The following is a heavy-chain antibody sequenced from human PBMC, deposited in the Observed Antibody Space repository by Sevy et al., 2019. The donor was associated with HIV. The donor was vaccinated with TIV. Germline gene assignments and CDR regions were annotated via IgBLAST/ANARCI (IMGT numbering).Heavy chain of an antibody. CDR2: MRSKAFAGTT. D-gene: IGHD5-18*01. CDR1: GFIFNSYG. J-gene: IGHJ4*02. CDR3: IRSGQVGYTAMVPDY. Sequence: GGSLRLSCAASGFIFNSYGMNWVRQAPGKGLEWVGFMRSKAFAGTTEDTASVKGRFTISTDESKVSAHLQMDSVRAEDTGVYYCIRSGQVGYTAMVPDYWGQGTLVTVSS. V-gene: IGHV3-49*04.